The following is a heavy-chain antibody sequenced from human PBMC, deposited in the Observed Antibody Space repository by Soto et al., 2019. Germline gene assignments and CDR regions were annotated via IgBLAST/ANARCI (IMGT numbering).Heavy chain of an antibody. V-gene: IGHV1-69*02. CDR2: IIPILGIA. J-gene: IGHJ6*04. CDR3: ASGSGSGRTWMDV. Sequence: QVQLVQSGAEVKKPGSSVKVSCKASGGTFSSYTISWVRQAPGQGLEWMGRIIPILGIANYEQKFQGRVTITADKSTSTAYMELSSLRSEDTAVYYCASGSGSGRTWMDVWGKGTTVTVSS. D-gene: IGHD6-19*01. CDR1: GGTFSSYT.